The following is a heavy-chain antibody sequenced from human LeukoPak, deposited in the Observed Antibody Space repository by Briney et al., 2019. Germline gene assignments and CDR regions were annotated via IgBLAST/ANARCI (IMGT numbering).Heavy chain of an antibody. CDR3: ARVTIWQDAFDI. D-gene: IGHD3-10*01. J-gene: IGHJ3*02. Sequence: EASVKVSCKASGYTFTSYDINWVRQATGQGLEWMGWMNPNSGNTAYAQKFQGRVTMTRNTSISTAYMELSSLRSEDTAVYYCARVTIWQDAFDIWGQGTMVTVSS. CDR2: MNPNSGNT. V-gene: IGHV1-8*01. CDR1: GYTFTSYD.